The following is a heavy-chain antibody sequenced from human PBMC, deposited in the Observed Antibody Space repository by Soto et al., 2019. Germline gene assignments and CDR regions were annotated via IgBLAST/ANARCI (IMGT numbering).Heavy chain of an antibody. D-gene: IGHD5-12*01. CDR2: IYYSGST. V-gene: IGHV4-31*03. CDR3: ASKPPGYSGYDFAWFDP. CDR1: GGSISSGGYY. Sequence: PSETLSLTCTVSGGSISSGGYYWSWIRQHPGKGLEWIGYIYYSGSTYYNPSLKSRVTISVDTSKNQFSLKLSSVTAADTAVYYCASKPPGYSGYDFAWFDPWGQGTLVTVSS. J-gene: IGHJ5*02.